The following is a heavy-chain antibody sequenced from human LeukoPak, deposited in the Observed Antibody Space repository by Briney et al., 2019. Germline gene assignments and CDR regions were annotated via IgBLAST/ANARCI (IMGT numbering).Heavy chain of an antibody. CDR1: GYTFTSYA. J-gene: IGHJ6*02. D-gene: IGHD2-2*02. CDR2: INAGNGNT. Sequence: ASVKVSCKASGYTFTSYAMHWVRQAPGQRLEWMGWINAGNGNTKYSQKFQGRVTITRDTSASTAYMELSSLRSEDTAVYYCARSCSSTSCYTYYYSMDVWGQGTTVTVSS. CDR3: ARSCSSTSCYTYYYSMDV. V-gene: IGHV1-3*01.